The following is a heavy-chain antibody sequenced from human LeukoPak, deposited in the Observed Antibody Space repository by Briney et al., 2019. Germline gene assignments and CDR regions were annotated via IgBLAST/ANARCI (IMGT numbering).Heavy chain of an antibody. CDR2: IWYDGSNK. D-gene: IGHD1-26*01. V-gene: IGHV3-33*01. J-gene: IGHJ3*02. Sequence: GGSLRLSCAASGFTFSSYGMHLVRQAPGKGLEWVAVIWYDGSNKYYADSVKGRFTISRDNSKNTLYLQMNSLRAEDTAVYYCASSYSGSRLSAFDIWGQGTMVTVSS. CDR1: GFTFSSYG. CDR3: ASSYSGSRLSAFDI.